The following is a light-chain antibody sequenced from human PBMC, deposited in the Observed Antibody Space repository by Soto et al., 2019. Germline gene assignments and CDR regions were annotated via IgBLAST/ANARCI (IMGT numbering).Light chain of an antibody. V-gene: IGLV2-8*01. J-gene: IGLJ2*01. CDR1: RSDVGGYNY. CDR2: EVT. Sequence: QSVLTQPPSASGSPGQSVTISCTGSRSDVGGYNYVSWYQQHPGKAPKLIIYEVTKRPSGVPDRFSGSKSGNTASLTVYGLQAEDEADYYCTSYAGSNNVIFGGGTKLTVL. CDR3: TSYAGSNNVI.